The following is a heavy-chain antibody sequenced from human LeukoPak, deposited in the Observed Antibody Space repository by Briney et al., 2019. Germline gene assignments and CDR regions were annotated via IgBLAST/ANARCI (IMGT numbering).Heavy chain of an antibody. CDR2: ISPTGSTT. D-gene: IGHD6-6*01. CDR1: GFSFSGHW. Sequence: PGGSLRLSCTASGFSFSGHWMHWARQLPRKGLVWVSRISPTGSTTSYVDSVKGRFTVSRDNAKNILYLQVNNLRAEDTAVYYCARGPNSNWSGLDFWGQGTLLTVSS. V-gene: IGHV3-74*01. CDR3: ARGPNSNWSGLDF. J-gene: IGHJ4*02.